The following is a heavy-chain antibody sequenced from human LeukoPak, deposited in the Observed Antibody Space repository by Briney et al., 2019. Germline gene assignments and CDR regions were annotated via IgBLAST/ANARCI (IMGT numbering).Heavy chain of an antibody. D-gene: IGHD2/OR15-2a*01. CDR3: ARESNTVNDY. V-gene: IGHV3-33*08. CDR1: GFTFSSCV. Sequence: GGCLRLSCAASGFTFSSCVMHWARQAPGKGPEWVAAIWSDGNNKYYADSVKGRFTISRDNSKNTLYLQINSLRAEDTAVYYCARESNTVNDYWGQGTLVTVSS. CDR2: IWSDGNNK. J-gene: IGHJ4*02.